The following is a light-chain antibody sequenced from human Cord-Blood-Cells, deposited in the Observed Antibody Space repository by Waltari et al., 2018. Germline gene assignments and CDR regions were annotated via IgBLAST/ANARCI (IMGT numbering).Light chain of an antibody. CDR2: EVS. V-gene: IGLV2-23*02. Sequence: SALTQPASVSGPPGQSITISCTGTSSDVGSNKLVSWCQQHPGKAPKLMIDEVSKRPSGVSNRFSGSKSGNTASLTISGLQAEDEADYYCCSYAGSSTFYVFGTGTKVTVL. CDR1: SSDVGSNKL. J-gene: IGLJ1*01. CDR3: CSYAGSSTFYV.